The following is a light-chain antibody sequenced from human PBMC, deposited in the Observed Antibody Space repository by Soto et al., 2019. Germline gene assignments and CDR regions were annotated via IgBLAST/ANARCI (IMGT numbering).Light chain of an antibody. Sequence: EIVMTQSPATLSVSPGERATLSCRASQSVSSNLAWYQQKPGQAPRLLIYGASTRATGIPARFSGSGSGTEFTLTNSSLQSEDFVVYYCQQYNNWPPWTFGQGTKVEIE. V-gene: IGKV3-15*01. J-gene: IGKJ1*01. CDR1: QSVSSN. CDR3: QQYNNWPPWT. CDR2: GAS.